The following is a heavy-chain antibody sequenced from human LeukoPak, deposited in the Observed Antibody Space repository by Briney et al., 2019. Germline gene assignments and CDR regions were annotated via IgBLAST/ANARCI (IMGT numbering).Heavy chain of an antibody. J-gene: IGHJ4*02. D-gene: IGHD3-10*01. V-gene: IGHV1-46*03. CDR1: GYTFTIYY. CDR3: AREATYYYGSGSLDRFDY. Sequence: ASVKVSCKASGYTFTIYYMHWVRQAPGQGLEWMGIINPSGGSTSYAQKFQGRVTMARDTSTSTVYMELSSLRSEDTAVYYCAREATYYYGSGSLDRFDYWGQGTLVTVSS. CDR2: INPSGGST.